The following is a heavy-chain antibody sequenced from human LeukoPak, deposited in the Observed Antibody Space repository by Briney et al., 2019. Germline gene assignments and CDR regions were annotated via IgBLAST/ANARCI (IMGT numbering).Heavy chain of an antibody. J-gene: IGHJ4*02. CDR3: ARDSEGLLRGAYFDY. D-gene: IGHD3-3*01. CDR2: IKQDGSEK. Sequence: GRSLRLSCAASGFTFRSSGMHWVRQAPGKGLXXXXXIKQDGSEKYYVDSVKGRFTISRDNAKNSLYLQMNSLRAEDTAVYYCARDSEGLLRGAYFDYWGQGTLVTVSS. CDR1: GFTFRSSG. V-gene: IGHV3-7*01.